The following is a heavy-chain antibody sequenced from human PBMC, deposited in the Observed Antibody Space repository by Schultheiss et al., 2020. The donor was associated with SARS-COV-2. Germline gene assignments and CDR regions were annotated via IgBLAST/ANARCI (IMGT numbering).Heavy chain of an antibody. CDR3: AKDLDCSGGSCYSYYYYGMDV. CDR1: GGTFSSYA. CDR2: IIPIFGTA. V-gene: IGHV1-69*13. J-gene: IGHJ6*02. Sequence: SVKVSCKASGGTFSSYAISWVRQAPGQGLEWMGGIIPIFGTANYAQKFQGRVTITADESTSTAYMELSSLKTEDTAVYYCAKDLDCSGGSCYSYYYYGMDVWGQGTTVTVSS. D-gene: IGHD2-15*01.